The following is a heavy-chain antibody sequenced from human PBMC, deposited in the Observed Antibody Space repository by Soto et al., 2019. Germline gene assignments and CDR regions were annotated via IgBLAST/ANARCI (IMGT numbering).Heavy chain of an antibody. D-gene: IGHD3-22*01. V-gene: IGHV1-46*01. J-gene: IGHJ4*02. CDR3: AREGRPNYYDSSGYSDFDY. CDR1: GYTFTSYY. Sequence: ASVKVSCKASGYTFTSYYMHWARQAPGQGLEWMGIINPSGGSTSYAQKFQGRVTMARDTSTSTVYMELSSLRSEDTAVYYCAREGRPNYYDSSGYSDFDYWGQGTLVTVSS. CDR2: INPSGGST.